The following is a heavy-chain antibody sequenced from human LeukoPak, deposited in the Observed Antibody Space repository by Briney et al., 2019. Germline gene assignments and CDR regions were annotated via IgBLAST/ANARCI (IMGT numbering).Heavy chain of an antibody. Sequence: SETLSLTCTVSGGSISSYYWSWIRQPPGKGLEWIGYIYYSGSTNYNPSLKSRVTISVDTSKNQFSLKLSSVTAADTDVYYCARAAGVDYDSSGYHDYWGQGTLVTVSS. CDR2: IYYSGST. CDR1: GGSISSYY. D-gene: IGHD3-22*01. CDR3: ARAAGVDYDSSGYHDY. V-gene: IGHV4-59*01. J-gene: IGHJ4*02.